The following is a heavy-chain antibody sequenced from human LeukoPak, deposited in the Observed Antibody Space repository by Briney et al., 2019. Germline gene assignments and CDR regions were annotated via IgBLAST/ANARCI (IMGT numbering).Heavy chain of an antibody. CDR3: AKGVAVASPYYFDY. D-gene: IGHD6-19*01. CDR2: ISGSGSST. CDR1: GFTFSSYA. Sequence: GGSLRLSCAASGFTFSSYAMSWVRQVPGKGLEWVSPISGSGSSTYYADFVKGRFTISRDNSKNTLYLQMNSLRAEDTAVYYCAKGVAVASPYYFDYWGQGTLVTVSS. V-gene: IGHV3-23*01. J-gene: IGHJ4*02.